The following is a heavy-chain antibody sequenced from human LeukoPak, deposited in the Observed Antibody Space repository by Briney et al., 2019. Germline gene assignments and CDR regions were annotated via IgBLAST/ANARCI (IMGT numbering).Heavy chain of an antibody. D-gene: IGHD6-19*01. CDR1: GGSFSGYY. Sequence: SETLSLTCAVYGGSFSGYYWSWIRQPPGKGLEWIGEINHSGSTNYNPSLKSRVTISVDTSKNQFSLKLSSVTAADTAVYYCAREGSSGFGLNWFDPWGLGTLVTVSS. CDR2: INHSGST. J-gene: IGHJ5*02. CDR3: AREGSSGFGLNWFDP. V-gene: IGHV4-34*01.